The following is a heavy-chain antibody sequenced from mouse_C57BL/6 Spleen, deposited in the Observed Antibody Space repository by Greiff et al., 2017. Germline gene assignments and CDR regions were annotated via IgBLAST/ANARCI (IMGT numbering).Heavy chain of an antibody. CDR1: GYTFTSYG. V-gene: IGHV1-81*01. J-gene: IGHJ2*01. CDR3: ARSLITTVVAPPFDY. Sequence: QVQLQQSGAELARPGASVKLSCKASGYTFTSYGISWVKQRTGQGLEWIGEIYPRSGNTYYNEKFKGKATLTADKSSSTAYMELRSLTSEDSAVYFCARSLITTVVAPPFDYWGQGTTLTVSS. CDR2: IYPRSGNT. D-gene: IGHD1-1*01.